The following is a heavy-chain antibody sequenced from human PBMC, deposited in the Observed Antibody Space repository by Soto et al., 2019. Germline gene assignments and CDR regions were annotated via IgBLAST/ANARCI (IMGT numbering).Heavy chain of an antibody. V-gene: IGHV4-30-2*01. J-gene: IGHJ5*02. Sequence: QLQLQESGSGLVKPSQTLSLTCAVSGGSISSGGYSWSWIRQPPGKGLEWIGYIYHSGSTYYNPSPKIRVTTSVDRAKNPFPLKVGSGTPADTAVFYLARGPGTTGTKIHGGGGYNWFDPWGQGTLVTVSS. CDR2: IYHSGST. CDR3: ARGPGTTGTKIHGGGGYNWFDP. D-gene: IGHD4-17*01. CDR1: GGSISSGGYS.